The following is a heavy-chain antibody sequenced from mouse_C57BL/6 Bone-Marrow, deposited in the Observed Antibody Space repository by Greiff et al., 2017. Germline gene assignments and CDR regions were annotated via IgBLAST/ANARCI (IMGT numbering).Heavy chain of an antibody. CDR2: ISDGGNYT. D-gene: IGHD2-3*01. CDR3: ARDDVSFDY. J-gene: IGHJ2*01. Sequence: EVQRVESGGGLVKPGGSLKLSCAASGFTFSSYAMSWVRQTPEKRLEWVATISDGGNYTYYPDNVKGRFTISRDNAKNNLYLQMSHLKSEDTAMYYCARDDVSFDYWGQGTTLTVSS. V-gene: IGHV5-4*01. CDR1: GFTFSSYA.